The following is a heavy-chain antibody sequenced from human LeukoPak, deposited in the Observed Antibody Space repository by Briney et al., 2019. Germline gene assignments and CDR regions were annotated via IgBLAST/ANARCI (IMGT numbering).Heavy chain of an antibody. CDR3: ARVSCSGGSCYESNFDY. D-gene: IGHD2-15*01. Sequence: GGSLRLSCAASGFTLSSYSMNWVRQAPGKGLEWVSSISSSGSYIYYADSVKGRFTISRDNAKNSLYLQMNSLRAEDTAVYYCARVSCSGGSCYESNFDYWGQGTRVILSS. V-gene: IGHV3-21*01. J-gene: IGHJ4*02. CDR2: ISSSGSYI. CDR1: GFTLSSYS.